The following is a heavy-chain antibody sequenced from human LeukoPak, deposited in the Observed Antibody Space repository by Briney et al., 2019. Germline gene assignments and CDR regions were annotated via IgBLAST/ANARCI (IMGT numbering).Heavy chain of an antibody. V-gene: IGHV3-66*01. CDR1: GFTVTSNH. CDR3: ARDSSSYYFGY. J-gene: IGHJ4*02. Sequence: GGSLRLSCAASGFTVTSNHMNWVRQAPGKGLEWVSIFYTGCTTHYADSLKDRFTISRDDSINTLYLQMNSLRAEDTAVYYCARDSSSYYFGYWGQGTLVTVSS. CDR2: FYTGCTT. D-gene: IGHD6-6*01.